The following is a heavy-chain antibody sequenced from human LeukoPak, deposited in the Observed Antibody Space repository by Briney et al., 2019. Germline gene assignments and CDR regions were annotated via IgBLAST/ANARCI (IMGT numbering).Heavy chain of an antibody. CDR1: GFTVSSNY. D-gene: IGHD6-13*01. V-gene: IGHV3-15*01. Sequence: PGGSLRLSCAASGFTVSSNYMSWVRQDPGKGREWVGRIKSKTDGGTTDYAAPVKGRFTISRDDSKNTLYLQMNSLKTEDTAVYYCTTDRPSSWYEDDYFDYWGQGALVTVSS. CDR3: TTDRPSSWYEDDYFDY. J-gene: IGHJ4*02. CDR2: IKSKTDGGTT.